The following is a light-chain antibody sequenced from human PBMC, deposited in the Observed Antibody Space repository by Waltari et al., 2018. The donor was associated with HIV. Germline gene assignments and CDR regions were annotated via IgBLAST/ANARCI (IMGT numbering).Light chain of an antibody. Sequence: EIVMTQSPATLSVSPGERATLSCRASQSISSNLAGYQQRLGQAPRLLIYDASIRATGIPARFSGSGSGTEFTLNISSLQSEDFAVYYCQQYNNWPPWTFGQGTKVEIE. CDR1: QSISSN. CDR3: QQYNNWPPWT. CDR2: DAS. J-gene: IGKJ1*01. V-gene: IGKV3-15*01.